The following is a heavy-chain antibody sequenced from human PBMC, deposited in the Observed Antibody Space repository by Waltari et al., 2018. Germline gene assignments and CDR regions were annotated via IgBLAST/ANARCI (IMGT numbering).Heavy chain of an antibody. V-gene: IGHV4-59*01. CDR1: GGSISSYY. J-gene: IGHJ3*02. D-gene: IGHD3-3*01. CDR3: ASARVLRFLEWFSAFDI. Sequence: QVQLQESGPGLVKPLETLSLTCTVSGGSISSYYWSWIRQPPGKGLEWIVYSYYSGSTNFNPSLKRRVTISVDTSKNQFSLKLSSVTAADTAVYYCASARVLRFLEWFSAFDIWGQGTMVTVSS. CDR2: SYYSGST.